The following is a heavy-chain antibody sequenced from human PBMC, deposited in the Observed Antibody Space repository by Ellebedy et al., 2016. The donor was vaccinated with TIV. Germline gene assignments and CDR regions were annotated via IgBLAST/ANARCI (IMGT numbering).Heavy chain of an antibody. D-gene: IGHD3-22*01. J-gene: IGHJ4*02. CDR2: FDPEDGET. CDR3: ATNTVGFSSGYHRYYFDY. CDR1: GYTLTELS. V-gene: IGHV1-24*01. Sequence: ASVKVSCKVSGYTLTELSMHWVRQAPGKGLEWMGGFDPEDGETIYAQKFQGRVTMTEDTSTDTAYMELSSLRSEDTAVYYCATNTVGFSSGYHRYYFDYWGRGTLVTVSS.